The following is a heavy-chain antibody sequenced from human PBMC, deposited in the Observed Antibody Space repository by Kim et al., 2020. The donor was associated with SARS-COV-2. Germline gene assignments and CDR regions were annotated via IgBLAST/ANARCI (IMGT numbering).Heavy chain of an antibody. D-gene: IGHD2-21*02. CDR3: ARWGAVEQGDGKFDS. J-gene: IGHJ5*01. CDR1: EYTFTDYY. Sequence: ASVKVSCKASEYTFTDYYIHWLRQAPGQGLEWMGWINCETGDTHYAQRSQGRATVTWDTSISTAYIELSRLTSDDTAVYYCARWGAVEQGDGKFDSWGQGTLVTVSS. V-gene: IGHV1-2*02. CDR2: INCETGDT.